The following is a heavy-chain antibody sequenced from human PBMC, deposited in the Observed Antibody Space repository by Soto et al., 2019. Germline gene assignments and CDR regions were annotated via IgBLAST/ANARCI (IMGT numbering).Heavy chain of an antibody. CDR2: ISYDGSNK. CDR3: AIFGSGVASSAPFDY. V-gene: IGHV3-30-3*01. Sequence: GGSLRLSCAASGVTFSSYAMHWVRQAPGKGLEWVAVISYDGSNKYYADSVKGRFTISRDNSKNTLYLQMNSLRAEDTAVYYCAIFGSGVASSAPFDYLGQRTLVSVS. J-gene: IGHJ4*02. CDR1: GVTFSSYA. D-gene: IGHD6-13*01.